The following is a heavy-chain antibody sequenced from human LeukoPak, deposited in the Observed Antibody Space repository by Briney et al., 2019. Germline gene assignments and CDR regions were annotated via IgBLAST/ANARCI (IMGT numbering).Heavy chain of an antibody. CDR3: AKGAYDYVEVAYFDF. Sequence: GGSLRLSCTASGFSFNNYAMTWFRQAPGKGLEWVSIIIASSGSTFYPDSVKGRFTISSANSKNMLYLQMTSLSVEDTAVYYCAKGAYDYVEVAYFDFWGQGALVTVSS. V-gene: IGHV3-23*01. D-gene: IGHD5-12*01. CDR2: IIASSGST. CDR1: GFSFNNYA. J-gene: IGHJ4*02.